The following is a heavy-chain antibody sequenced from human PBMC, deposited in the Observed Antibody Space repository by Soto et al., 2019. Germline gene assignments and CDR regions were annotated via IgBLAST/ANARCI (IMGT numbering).Heavy chain of an antibody. J-gene: IGHJ6*02. Sequence: PGGSLRLSCATSGFTFSSYAMSWVRQAPGKGLEWVSAISGSDNSTYYASSVKGRFTVSRDNVKNTLSLQMNSLRPEDTAVYYCAKDSGYQLPDNYFYYGLDVWGQGTTVTVSS. D-gene: IGHD2-2*01. CDR1: GFTFSSYA. V-gene: IGHV3-23*01. CDR2: ISGSDNST. CDR3: AKDSGYQLPDNYFYYGLDV.